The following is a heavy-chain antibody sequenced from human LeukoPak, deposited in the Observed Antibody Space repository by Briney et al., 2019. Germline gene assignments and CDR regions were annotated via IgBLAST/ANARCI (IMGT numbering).Heavy chain of an antibody. V-gene: IGHV4-59*08. Sequence: SETLSLTCTVSGGSISTYYWSWIRQPPGKGLEWIGYLYYSGSPNYNPSLKSRLTISIDTSRNQFSLQLSSVTAADTAVYYCARHGSGWSFDYWGQGISVTVSS. CDR3: ARHGSGWSFDY. CDR1: GGSISTYY. J-gene: IGHJ4*02. D-gene: IGHD6-19*01. CDR2: LYYSGSP.